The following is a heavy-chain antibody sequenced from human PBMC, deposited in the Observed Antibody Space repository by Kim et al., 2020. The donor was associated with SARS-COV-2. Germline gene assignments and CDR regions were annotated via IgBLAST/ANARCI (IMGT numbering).Heavy chain of an antibody. V-gene: IGHV4-59*08. D-gene: IGHD3-22*01. CDR3: ARRVVDTSEDYLDY. J-gene: IGHJ4*02. Sequence: NPSLKSRFTMSCDTSKNQFSLKLQSVTAADTAVYYCARRVVDTSEDYLDYWGQGILVTVAS.